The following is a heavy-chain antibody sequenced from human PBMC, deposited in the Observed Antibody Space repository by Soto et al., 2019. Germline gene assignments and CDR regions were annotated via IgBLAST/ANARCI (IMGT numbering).Heavy chain of an antibody. J-gene: IGHJ4*02. CDR1: GFTFSSYS. Sequence: GGSLRLSCAASGFTFSSYSMNWVRQAPGKGLEWVSSISISSSYIYYADSVKGRFTISRDNAKNSLFLQMNSLRAEDTAIYYCARKLGYCSGGICYCDYWGQGTLVTVSS. V-gene: IGHV3-21*01. CDR2: ISISSSYI. D-gene: IGHD2-15*01. CDR3: ARKLGYCSGGICYCDY.